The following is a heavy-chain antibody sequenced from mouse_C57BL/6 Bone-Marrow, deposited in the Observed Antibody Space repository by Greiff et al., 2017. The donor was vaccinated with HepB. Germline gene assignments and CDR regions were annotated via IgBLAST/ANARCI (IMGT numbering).Heavy chain of an antibody. CDR1: GYTFTDYY. CDR2: INPNNGGT. V-gene: IGHV1-26*01. CDR3: AREGFLPWFAY. Sequence: EVQLQQSGPELVKPGASVKISCKASGYTFTDYYMNWVKQSHGKSLEWIGDINPNNGGTSYNQKFKGKATLTVDKSSSTAYMELRSLTSEDSAVYYCAREGFLPWFAYWGQGTLVTVSA. J-gene: IGHJ3*01.